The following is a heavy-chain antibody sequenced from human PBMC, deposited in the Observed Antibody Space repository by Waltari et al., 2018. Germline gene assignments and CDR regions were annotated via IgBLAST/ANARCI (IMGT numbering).Heavy chain of an antibody. J-gene: IGHJ4*02. V-gene: IGHV2-26*01. CDR3: ARIPGLYGSGSHTFDY. CDR2: IFSNDEK. D-gene: IGHD3-10*01. Sequence: QVTLKESGPVLVKPTETLTLTCTGSGFSLSNARMGVSWIRQPPGKALEWLAHIFSNDEKSYSTSLKRRLPISKDTSKSQVVLTLTHLDPVDTATYYCARIPGLYGSGSHTFDYWGQGTLVTVSS. CDR1: GFSLSNARMG.